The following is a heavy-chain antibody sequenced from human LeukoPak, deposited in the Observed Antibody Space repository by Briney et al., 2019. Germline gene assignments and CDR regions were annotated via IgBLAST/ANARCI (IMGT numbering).Heavy chain of an antibody. CDR3: ARDEGTSGWHTFDY. CDR2: TYYRSKWYT. D-gene: IGHD6-19*01. CDR1: GESVSSKNGA. V-gene: IGHV6-1*01. J-gene: IGHJ4*02. Sequence: SQTLSLTSDISGESVSSKNGAWNWIRQSPSRGLEWLGRTYYRSKWYTDYAVSMNGRITISPDTSKNQFSLQLNSVTPDDTAVYYCARDEGTSGWHTFDYWGQGTLVTVSS.